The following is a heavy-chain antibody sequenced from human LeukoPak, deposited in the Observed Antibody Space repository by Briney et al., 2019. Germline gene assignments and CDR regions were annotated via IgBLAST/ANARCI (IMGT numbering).Heavy chain of an antibody. V-gene: IGHV1-18*01. CDR3: ARGTYLDF. CDR2: INTYNGST. Sequence: ASVKVSCKASGYTFTTYGITWVRQAPGQGLEWVGWINTYNGSTEYAQNVQGRVTVTAHTSSSTAYLELRSLRSDDTAVYYCARGTYLDFWGQGTLVTVSS. J-gene: IGHJ4*02. CDR1: GYTFTTYG.